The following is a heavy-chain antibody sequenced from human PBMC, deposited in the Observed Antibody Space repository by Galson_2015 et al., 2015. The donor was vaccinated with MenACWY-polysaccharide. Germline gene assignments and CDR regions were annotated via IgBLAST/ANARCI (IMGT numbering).Heavy chain of an antibody. D-gene: IGHD2-2*01. CDR3: AREGSRIVFHAFDI. V-gene: IGHV3-33*01. CDR2: IQYDGSNK. CDR1: GFNFRGSG. Sequence: SLRLSCAASGFNFRGSGMHWVRQAPGKGLEWEAVIQYDGSNKVYADSVKGRFTISRDNSKNTVFLEMNTLGVEDTAVYYCAREGSRIVFHAFDIWGQGTMVTVSS. J-gene: IGHJ3*02.